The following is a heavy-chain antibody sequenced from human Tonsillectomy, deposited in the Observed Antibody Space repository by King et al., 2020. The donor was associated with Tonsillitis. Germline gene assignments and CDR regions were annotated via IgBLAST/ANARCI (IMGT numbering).Heavy chain of an antibody. D-gene: IGHD3-22*01. CDR1: GFTFNSYN. CDR3: AREEYYYESSGYDAFDI. J-gene: IGHJ3*02. Sequence: VQLVESGGGVVQPGRSLRLSCAASGFTFNSYNLHWVRQAPGKGLEWVAGIWYDGSDQYYADAVKGRFTISRDNSKNTLNLQMNSLRAEDTAVYYCAREEYYYESSGYDAFDIWGQGTMVTVSS. V-gene: IGHV3-33*01. CDR2: IWYDGSDQ.